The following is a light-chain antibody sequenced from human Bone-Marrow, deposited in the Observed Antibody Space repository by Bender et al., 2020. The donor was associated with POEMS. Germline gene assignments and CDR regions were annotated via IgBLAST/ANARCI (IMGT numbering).Light chain of an antibody. V-gene: IGLV1-44*01. J-gene: IGLJ1*01. CDR1: SSNIGSNS. CDR2: NSD. Sequence: QSVLTQPPSASGTPGQRVTISCSGGSSNIGSNSVNWYQQLPGTAPKLLISNSDQRPSGVPDRFSGSKSGTSASLAINGLQSEDEADYYCAAWDDSLNGRYVFGTGTKVTVL. CDR3: AAWDDSLNGRYV.